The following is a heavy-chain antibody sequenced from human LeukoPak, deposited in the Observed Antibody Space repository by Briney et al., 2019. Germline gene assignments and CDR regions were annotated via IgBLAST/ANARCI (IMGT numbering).Heavy chain of an antibody. V-gene: IGHV4-39*01. J-gene: IGHJ3*02. CDR2: IYYSGTT. D-gene: IGHD3-22*01. CDR3: ARHDSSGPYNAFDI. CDR1: GVSISSSNSY. Sequence: SETLSLTCTVSGVSISSSNSYWGWIRQPPGKGLEWIGSIYYSGTTYYNPSLKSRVTISGDTSKKQFSLKLSSVTAADTAVYYCARHDSSGPYNAFDIWGQGTMVTVSS.